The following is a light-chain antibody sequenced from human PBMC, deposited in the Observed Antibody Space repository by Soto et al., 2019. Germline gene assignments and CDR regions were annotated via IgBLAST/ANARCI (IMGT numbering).Light chain of an antibody. J-gene: IGKJ2*01. CDR2: GTS. CDR1: QSVSSKY. V-gene: IGKV3-20*01. CDR3: QQYGSSPPDT. Sequence: DIVLTQSPGTLSLSPGERATLSCRASQSVSSKYLAWYQQKPGQAPRVLIYGTSIRASGVPERFSGGGSGTDFTLTISRLEPEDFAVYYCQQYGSSPPDTFGQGTKLEIK.